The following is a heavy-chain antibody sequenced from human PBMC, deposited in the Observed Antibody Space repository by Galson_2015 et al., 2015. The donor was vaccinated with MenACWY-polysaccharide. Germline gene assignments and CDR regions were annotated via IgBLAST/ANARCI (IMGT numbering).Heavy chain of an antibody. J-gene: IGHJ5*02. D-gene: IGHD5-24*01. CDR1: GFSLSDIGEG. CDR2: IYWAGAE. CDR3: VHSHWLQENYFDP. Sequence: PALVKPTQTLTLTCTFSGFSLSDIGEGVGWIRQPPGKAPEWPAPIYWAGAERYSASLKTRLSITKDASKNQVVLKMTNMDPVDTATYYCVHSHWLQENYFDPWGQGTLVAVSS. V-gene: IGHV2-5*02.